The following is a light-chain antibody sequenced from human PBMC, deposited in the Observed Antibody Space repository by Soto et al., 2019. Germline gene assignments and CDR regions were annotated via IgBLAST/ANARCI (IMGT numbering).Light chain of an antibody. CDR1: QSVGSTY. J-gene: IGKJ2*01. V-gene: IGKV3-20*01. Sequence: EIVLTQSPGTLSLSPGGRATLSCRASQSVGSTYLAWYQQKPGQAPRLLIYGASTRATGIPDRLSGNGSGTDFTLTISRLEPEDFAVYYCHQFGSSPYTFGQGTKLAIK. CDR3: HQFGSSPYT. CDR2: GAS.